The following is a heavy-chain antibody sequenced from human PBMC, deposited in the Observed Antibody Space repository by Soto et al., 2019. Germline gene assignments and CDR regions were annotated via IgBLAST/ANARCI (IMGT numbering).Heavy chain of an antibody. Sequence: ASVKVSCKASGYTFTSYAMHWVRQAPGQRLEWMGWINAGNGNTKYSQKFQGRVTMTRDTSTSTAYMELSSLRSEDTAVYYCARGGFVVVVAATSKDNWFDPWGQGTLVTVSS. CDR2: INAGNGNT. V-gene: IGHV1-3*01. CDR1: GYTFTSYA. J-gene: IGHJ5*02. CDR3: ARGGFVVVVAATSKDNWFDP. D-gene: IGHD2-15*01.